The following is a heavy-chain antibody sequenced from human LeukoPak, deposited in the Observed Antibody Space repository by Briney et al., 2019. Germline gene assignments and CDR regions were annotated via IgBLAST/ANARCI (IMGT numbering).Heavy chain of an antibody. J-gene: IGHJ4*02. Sequence: GGSLRLSCPASGFTFDDYGMSWVRQAPGKGLEWVSGINWNGGSTGYADSVKGRFTISRDNAKNSLYLQMNSLRAEDTALYYCARDFGGIWFGDAGNFDYWGQGTLVTVSP. D-gene: IGHD3-10*01. CDR1: GFTFDDYG. CDR2: INWNGGST. CDR3: ARDFGGIWFGDAGNFDY. V-gene: IGHV3-20*04.